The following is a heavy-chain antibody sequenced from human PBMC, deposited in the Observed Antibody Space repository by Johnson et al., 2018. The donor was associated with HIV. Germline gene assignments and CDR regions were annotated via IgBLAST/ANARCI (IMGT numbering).Heavy chain of an antibody. Sequence: VKLVESGGGLVKPGGSLRLSCAASGFTFSNAWMSWVRQAPGKGLEWVGRIKSKTDGGTTDYAAPVKGRFTISRDDSKNTLYLQMNSLKTEDTAVYYCARGQWLVPDVFDIWGQGTMVTVSS. V-gene: IGHV3-15*01. D-gene: IGHD6-19*01. CDR1: GFTFSNAW. J-gene: IGHJ3*02. CDR3: ARGQWLVPDVFDI. CDR2: IKSKTDGGTT.